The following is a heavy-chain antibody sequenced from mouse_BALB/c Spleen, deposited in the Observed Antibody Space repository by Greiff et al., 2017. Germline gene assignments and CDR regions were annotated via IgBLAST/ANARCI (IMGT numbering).Heavy chain of an antibody. D-gene: IGHD1-2*01. J-gene: IGHJ3*01. CDR1: GFSLTSYG. V-gene: IGHV2-9*02. CDR3: ARGTTATIAY. CDR2: IWAGGST. Sequence: VQGVESGPGLVAPSQSLSITCTVSGFSLTSYGVHWVRQPPGKGLEWLGVIWAGGSTNYNSALMSRLSISKDNSKSQVFLKMNSLQTDDTAMYYCARGTTATIAYWGQGTLVTVSA.